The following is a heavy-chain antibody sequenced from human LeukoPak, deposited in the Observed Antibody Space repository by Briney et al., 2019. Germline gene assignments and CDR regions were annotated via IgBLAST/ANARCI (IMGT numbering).Heavy chain of an antibody. Sequence: GASVKVSCKASGYTFTGYYMHWVRQAPGQGLEWMGRINPNSGGTNYAQKFQGRVTMTRDTSISTAYMELSRLRSDDTAVYYCARDRALLWFGSPLYYFDYWGQGTLVTVSS. CDR2: INPNSGGT. J-gene: IGHJ4*02. CDR3: ARDRALLWFGSPLYYFDY. D-gene: IGHD3-10*01. CDR1: GYTFTGYY. V-gene: IGHV1-2*06.